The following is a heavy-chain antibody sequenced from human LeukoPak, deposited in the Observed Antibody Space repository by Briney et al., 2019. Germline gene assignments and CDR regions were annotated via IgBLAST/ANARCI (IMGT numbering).Heavy chain of an antibody. D-gene: IGHD1-26*01. J-gene: IGHJ6*03. CDR1: GFTFRTYW. V-gene: IGHV3-74*01. Sequence: GGSLRLSCAAAGFTFRTYWMHWVRQVPGKGLVWVSRISSDGSSTIYADSVKGRFTISRDNANNTLYLQMNSLRGEATAVYYCAREWALPGAYYMGVWGKGTTVTVSS. CDR3: AREWALPGAYYMGV. CDR2: ISSDGSST.